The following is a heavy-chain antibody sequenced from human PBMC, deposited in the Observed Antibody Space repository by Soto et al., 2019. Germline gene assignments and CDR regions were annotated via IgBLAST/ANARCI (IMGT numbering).Heavy chain of an antibody. V-gene: IGHV1-2*04. D-gene: IGHD6-13*01. CDR3: AGGGDSHSPYYDDGMDV. J-gene: IGHJ6*02. CDR1: GYTFTGYY. CDR2: SNPNSGGT. Sequence: QVQLVQSGAEVKKPGASVKVSCKASGYTFTGYYMHWVRQAPGQGLEWMGWSNPNSGGTNYAQKFQGWVTMTRDTSISTAYMDLSRLRSDVEDVYHCAGGGDSHSPYYDDGMDVWGQGTTVTVSS.